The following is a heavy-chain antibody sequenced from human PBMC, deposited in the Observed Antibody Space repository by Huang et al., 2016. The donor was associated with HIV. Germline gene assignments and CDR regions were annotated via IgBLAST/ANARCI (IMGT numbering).Heavy chain of an antibody. V-gene: IGHV1-18*01. D-gene: IGHD4-4*01. CDR3: ARDPYYSNRWKRNDASFL. J-gene: IGHJ3*01. Sequence: QVQLVQSGGEVMQPGASVRVSCTASGYDFGSYGMSWVRKAPGQGLGGLGWIGSESRDTSSAQKFQGRVTMTTDTSTTTTYMELRSLRSDDTAMYYCARDPYYSNRWKRNDASFLWGQGTMITVSS. CDR1: GYDFGSYG. CDR2: IGSESRDT.